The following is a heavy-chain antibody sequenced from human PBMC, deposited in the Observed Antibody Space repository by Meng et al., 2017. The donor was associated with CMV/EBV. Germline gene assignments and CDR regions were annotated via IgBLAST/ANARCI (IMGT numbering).Heavy chain of an antibody. J-gene: IGHJ4*02. V-gene: IGHV3-30*02. CDR1: GFTFSSYG. D-gene: IGHD6-13*01. Sequence: GESLKISCAASGFTFSSYGMHWVRQAPGKGLEWVAFIRYDGSNKYYADSVKGRFTISRDNSKNTLYLQMNSLRVEDTAVYYCAKGRSIAAARFIDYWGQGTLVTVSS. CDR2: IRYDGSNK. CDR3: AKGRSIAAARFIDY.